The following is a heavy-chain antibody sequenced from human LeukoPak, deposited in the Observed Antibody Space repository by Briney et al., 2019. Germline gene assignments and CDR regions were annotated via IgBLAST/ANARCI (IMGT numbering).Heavy chain of an antibody. CDR1: GGSISSNC. D-gene: IGHD6-13*01. V-gene: IGHV4-59*08. Sequence: SETLSLTCTVSGGSISSNCWNWIRQPPGKGLEWIGYSCTSGSTNYDPSLMSRVTISVDTSKNQFSLKMISVTAADTAVYYCARHQHQLVTGYDYWGQGTLVTVSS. J-gene: IGHJ4*02. CDR2: SCTSGST. CDR3: ARHQHQLVTGYDY.